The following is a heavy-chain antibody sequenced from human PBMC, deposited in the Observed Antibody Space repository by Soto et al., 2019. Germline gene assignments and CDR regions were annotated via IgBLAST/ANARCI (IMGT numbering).Heavy chain of an antibody. CDR1: GFSLSTSGVG. Sequence: QITLKESGPTLVKPTQTLTLTCTFSGFSLSTSGVGVGWIRQPPGKALEWLAIIYWDDDKYYSASLESRLTITKDTSKNQVVLTLTNMEPVDTATYYCAHRKKSCINGACTCNWFDPWGQGILVTVSS. CDR2: IYWDDDK. V-gene: IGHV2-5*02. J-gene: IGHJ5*02. D-gene: IGHD2-8*01. CDR3: AHRKKSCINGACTCNWFDP.